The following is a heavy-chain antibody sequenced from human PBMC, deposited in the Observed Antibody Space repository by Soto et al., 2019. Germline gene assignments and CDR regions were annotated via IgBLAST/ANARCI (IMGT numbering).Heavy chain of an antibody. CDR3: ARRRVVVVAATFFGWFDP. CDR1: GGSFSGYY. V-gene: IGHV4-34*01. Sequence: PSETLSLTCAVYGGSFSGYYWSWIRQPPGKGAEWIGEINHSGSTNYNPSLKSRVTISVDTSKNQFSLKLSSVTAADTAVYYCARRRVVVVAATFFGWFDPWGQGTLVTVSS. CDR2: INHSGST. J-gene: IGHJ5*02. D-gene: IGHD2-15*01.